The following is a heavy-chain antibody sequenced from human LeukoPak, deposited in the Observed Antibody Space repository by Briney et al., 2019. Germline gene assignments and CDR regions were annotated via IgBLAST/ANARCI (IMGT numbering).Heavy chain of an antibody. J-gene: IGHJ6*03. CDR2: ISYDGSNK. Sequence: GRSLRLSCAASGFTFSSYGMHWVRQAPGKGLERVAVISYDGSNKYYADSVKGRFTISRDNSKNTLYLQMNSLRAEDTAVYYCAKDGPNIVVVVAANPEHYYMDVWGKGTTVTVSS. CDR1: GFTFSSYG. D-gene: IGHD2-15*01. CDR3: AKDGPNIVVVVAANPEHYYMDV. V-gene: IGHV3-30*18.